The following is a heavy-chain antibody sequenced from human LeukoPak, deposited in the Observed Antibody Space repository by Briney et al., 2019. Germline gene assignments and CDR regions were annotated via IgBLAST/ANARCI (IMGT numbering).Heavy chain of an antibody. V-gene: IGHV3-23*01. J-gene: IGHJ4*02. CDR2: VGGGGDYT. CDR1: GFTFTIYF. Sequence: GGYLRLSCAASGFTFTIYFMSWVRQAPGKGLEWVASVGGGGDYTYYSDSVKGRFTISRDNSENTVYLQMKSLRAEDTAVYYCVRRTASDFWGQGALVTVSS. CDR3: VRRTASDF. D-gene: IGHD2-21*02.